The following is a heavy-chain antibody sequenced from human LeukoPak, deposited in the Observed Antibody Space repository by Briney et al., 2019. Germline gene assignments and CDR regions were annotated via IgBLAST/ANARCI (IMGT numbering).Heavy chain of an antibody. J-gene: IGHJ6*02. Sequence: SETLSLTCTVSGGSISSGSYYWSWIRQPAGKGLEWIGRIYTSGSTNYNPSLKSRVTISVDTSKNQFSLKLSSVTAADTAVYYCAGAVAGTSPYCYYYYGMDVWGQGTTVTVSS. V-gene: IGHV4-61*02. D-gene: IGHD6-19*01. CDR2: IYTSGST. CDR3: AGAVAGTSPYCYYYYGMDV. CDR1: GGSISSGSYY.